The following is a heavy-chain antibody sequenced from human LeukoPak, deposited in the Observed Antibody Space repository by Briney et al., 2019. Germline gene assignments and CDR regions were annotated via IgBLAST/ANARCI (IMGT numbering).Heavy chain of an antibody. J-gene: IGHJ4*02. CDR3: ARLYGSGSSLYFDY. Sequence: SETLSLTCTVSGGSISSGSYYWSWIRQPAGKVLEWIGRIYTSGSTNYNPSLKSRVTISVDTSKNQFSLKLSSVTAADTAVYYCARLYGSGSSLYFDYWGQGTLVTVSS. CDR1: GGSISSGSYY. D-gene: IGHD3-10*01. CDR2: IYTSGST. V-gene: IGHV4-61*02.